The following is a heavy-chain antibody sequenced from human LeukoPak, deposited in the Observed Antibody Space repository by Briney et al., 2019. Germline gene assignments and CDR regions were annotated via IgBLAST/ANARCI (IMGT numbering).Heavy chain of an antibody. D-gene: IGHD6-19*01. V-gene: IGHV4-38-2*01. J-gene: IGHJ5*02. Sequence: SETLSLTCAVSGYSISSGYYWGWIRQPPGNGLEWIGNIYHSGSTYYNPSLKSRVTISVDTSKNQFSLKLSSVTAAGTAVYYCARLPHLSSGWFDPWGQGTLVTVSS. CDR1: GYSISSGYY. CDR3: ARLPHLSSGWFDP. CDR2: IYHSGST.